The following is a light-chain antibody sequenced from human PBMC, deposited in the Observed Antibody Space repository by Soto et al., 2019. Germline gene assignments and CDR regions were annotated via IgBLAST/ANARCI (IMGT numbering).Light chain of an antibody. Sequence: SYELTQPPSVSVSPGQTASITCSGDKLGDKYVFWYQQKPGQSPVLVIYQDSKRPSGIPERFSGSNSGNTASLTISGTQAMDEADYYCQAWDSNYVVFGGGTKLTVL. CDR3: QAWDSNYVV. J-gene: IGLJ2*01. V-gene: IGLV3-1*01. CDR2: QDS. CDR1: KLGDKY.